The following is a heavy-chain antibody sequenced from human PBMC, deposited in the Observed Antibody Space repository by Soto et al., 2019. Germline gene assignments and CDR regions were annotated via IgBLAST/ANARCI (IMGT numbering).Heavy chain of an antibody. D-gene: IGHD3-10*01. Sequence: SVKVSCKASGGTFSSYAISWVRQAPGQGLEWMGGIIPIFGTANYAQKFQGRVTITADESTSTAYMELSSLRSEDTAVYYCARSVYGSGSYSYYYYGMDVWGQGTTVTVS. V-gene: IGHV1-69*13. CDR3: ARSVYGSGSYSYYYYGMDV. CDR1: GGTFSSYA. J-gene: IGHJ6*02. CDR2: IIPIFGTA.